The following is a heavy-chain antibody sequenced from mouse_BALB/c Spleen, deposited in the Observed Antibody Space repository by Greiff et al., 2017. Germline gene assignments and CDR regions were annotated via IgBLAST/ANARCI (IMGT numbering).Heavy chain of an antibody. J-gene: IGHJ3*01. CDR3: ARDSTPGVASWFAY. CDR2: ISDGGSYT. Sequence: EVQRVESGGGLVKPGGSLKLSCAASGFTFSDYYMYWVRQTPEKRLEWVATISDGGSYTYYPDSVKGRFTISRDNAKNNLYLQMSSLKSEDTAMYYCARDSTPGVASWFAYWGQGTLVTVSA. D-gene: IGHD1-1*02. V-gene: IGHV5-4*02. CDR1: GFTFSDYY.